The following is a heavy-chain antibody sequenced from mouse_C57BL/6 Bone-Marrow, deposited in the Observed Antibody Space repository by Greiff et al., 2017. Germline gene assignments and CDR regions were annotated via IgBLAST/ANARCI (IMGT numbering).Heavy chain of an antibody. CDR2: INPNNGGT. V-gene: IGHV1-18*01. J-gene: IGHJ4*01. CDR1: GYTFTDYN. D-gene: IGHD1-1*01. CDR3: SRLRGGGYAMGY. Sequence: EVQLQQSGPELVKPGASVKIPCKASGYTFTDYNMDWVKQSHGKSLEWIGDINPNNGGTIYNQKFKGKATLTVDKSSSTAYMELRSLTSEDTAVYYCSRLRGGGYAMGYWGQGTSVTVAS.